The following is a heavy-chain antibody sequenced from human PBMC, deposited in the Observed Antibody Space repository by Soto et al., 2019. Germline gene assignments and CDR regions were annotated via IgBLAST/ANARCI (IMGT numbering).Heavy chain of an antibody. CDR1: GFTFSSYA. D-gene: IGHD3-22*01. J-gene: IGHJ4*02. Sequence: GGSLRLSCAASGFTFSSYAMSWVRQAPGKGLEWVSAISGSGGSTYYADSVKGRFTISRDNSKNTLYLQMNSLRAEDTAVYYCAKDLHDSSGYYLSLSQIFDYWGQGTLVTVSS. V-gene: IGHV3-23*01. CDR3: AKDLHDSSGYYLSLSQIFDY. CDR2: ISGSGGST.